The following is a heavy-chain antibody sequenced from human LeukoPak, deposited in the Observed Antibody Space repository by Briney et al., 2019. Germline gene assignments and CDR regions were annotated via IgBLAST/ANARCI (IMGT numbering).Heavy chain of an antibody. D-gene: IGHD6-19*01. CDR3: ARGGDIGVAGYFDY. J-gene: IGHJ4*02. CDR1: GGTFSRYA. CDR2: IIPLFGTA. Sequence: SVKVSCKASGGTFSRYAISWVREAPGQGLEWTGGIIPLFGTANYAQKFQGRVTITADESTSTAYMELSSLRSEDTAVYYCARGGDIGVAGYFDYWGQGTLVTVSS. V-gene: IGHV1-69*13.